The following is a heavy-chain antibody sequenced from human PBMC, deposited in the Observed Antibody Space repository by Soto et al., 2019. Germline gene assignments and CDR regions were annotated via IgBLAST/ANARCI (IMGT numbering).Heavy chain of an antibody. V-gene: IGHV3-7*01. CDR3: AREGTYYDFWSGYYTVPHYFDY. J-gene: IGHJ4*02. CDR1: GFTFSSYW. CDR2: IKQDGSEK. D-gene: IGHD3-3*01. Sequence: PGGSLRLSCAASGFTFSSYWMSWVRQAPGKGLEWVANIKQDGSEKYYVDSVKGRFTISRDNAKNSLYLQMNSLRAEDTAVYYCAREGTYYDFWSGYYTVPHYFDYWGQGTLVTVSS.